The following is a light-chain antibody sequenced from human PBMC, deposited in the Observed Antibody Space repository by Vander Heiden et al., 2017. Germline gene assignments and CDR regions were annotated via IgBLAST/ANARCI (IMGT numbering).Light chain of an antibody. CDR3: CSDAGSSTEV. J-gene: IGLJ3*02. V-gene: IGLV2-23*01. CDR1: SSDVGSYNL. CDR2: EGS. Sequence: QSALTQPASVSGSPGQSITISCTGTSSDVGSYNLVSWYQQHPGKAPKLMIYEGSKRPAGVSNRFSGSKSGNTASLTIAGLQAEDEADYYCCSDAGSSTEVFGGGTKLTVL.